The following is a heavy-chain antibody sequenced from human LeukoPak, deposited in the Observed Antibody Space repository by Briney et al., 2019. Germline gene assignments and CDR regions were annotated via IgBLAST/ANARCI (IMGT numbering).Heavy chain of an antibody. V-gene: IGHV4-38-2*01. J-gene: IGHJ4*02. CDR3: ARISYYYDDSGHPGYFDY. CDR1: GYSISSGYY. CDR2: IYHSGNT. D-gene: IGHD3-22*01. Sequence: SETLSLTCAVSGYSISSGYYWGWIRQLPGKGLGWIGNIYHSGNTYYNPSLKSRVTISVDMSNNQFSLKLISVTAADTAEYYCARISYYYDDSGHPGYFDYWGQGTLVTVSS.